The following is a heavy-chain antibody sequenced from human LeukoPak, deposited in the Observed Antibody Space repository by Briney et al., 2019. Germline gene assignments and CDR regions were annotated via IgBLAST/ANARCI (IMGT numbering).Heavy chain of an antibody. Sequence: SETLSLTCAVSGYSISSGYYWGWIRQPPGKGLEWIGSIYHSGSTYYNPSLKSRVTISVDTSKNQFSLKPSSVTAADTAVYYCARDRARITIFGVATGGDWFDPWGQGTLVTVSS. D-gene: IGHD3-3*01. V-gene: IGHV4-38-2*02. J-gene: IGHJ5*02. CDR3: ARDRARITIFGVATGGDWFDP. CDR2: IYHSGST. CDR1: GYSISSGYY.